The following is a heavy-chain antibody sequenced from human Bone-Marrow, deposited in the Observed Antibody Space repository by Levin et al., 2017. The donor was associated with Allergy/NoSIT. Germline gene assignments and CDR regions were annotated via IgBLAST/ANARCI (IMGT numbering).Heavy chain of an antibody. CDR2: IDTNSGSP. CDR3: ARGPPDYDFWSGYNWFDP. D-gene: IGHD3-3*01. CDR1: GYIFTENI. Sequence: GESLKISCQASGYIFTENIMNWLRQAPGQGLEWMGWIDTNSGSPTYAQAFTGRFVFSLDTSVSTTYLQITSLKAEDTAVYYCARGPPDYDFWSGYNWFDPWGQGTLVTVSS. V-gene: IGHV7-4-1*02. J-gene: IGHJ5*02.